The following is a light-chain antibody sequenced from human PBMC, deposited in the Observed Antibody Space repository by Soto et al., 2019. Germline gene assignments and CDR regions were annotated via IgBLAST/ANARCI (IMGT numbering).Light chain of an antibody. CDR3: QQSYSTLWT. CDR1: QTISGY. CDR2: AAS. V-gene: IGKV1-39*01. J-gene: IGKJ1*01. Sequence: DIQMTQSPSSLSASVGDRVTIAFRASQTISGYLNWYQHKPGEAPKLLIYAASSLQGGVPSRFSGSGSGTHFTLTISSLQPEDSATYYCQQSYSTLWTFGQGTKVEI.